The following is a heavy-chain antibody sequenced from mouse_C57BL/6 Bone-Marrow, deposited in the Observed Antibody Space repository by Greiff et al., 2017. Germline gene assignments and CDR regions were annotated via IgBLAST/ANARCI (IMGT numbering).Heavy chain of an antibody. CDR2: IYPGDGDT. Sequence: VQGVESGAELVKPGASVKISCKASGYAFSSYWMNWVKQRPGQSLEWIGQIYPGDGDTNSNGKFQGKATLTADKASSTAYMQLSSLTSDDSAVYVCARGAYWGQGTLVTVSA. J-gene: IGHJ3*01. CDR3: ARGAY. V-gene: IGHV1-80*01. CDR1: GYAFSSYW.